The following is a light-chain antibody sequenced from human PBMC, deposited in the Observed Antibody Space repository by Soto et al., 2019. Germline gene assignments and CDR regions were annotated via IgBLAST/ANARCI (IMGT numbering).Light chain of an antibody. Sequence: EIVLTQSPGTLSLSPGERATLSCRASQSVRSSYFAWYQQKPGQAPRLLIYGVSSRATGIPDRFSGSGSGTDFTLTISRLEPEDFAVYYCQQYGSSPGTFGQGTKVEIK. J-gene: IGKJ1*01. CDR1: QSVRSSY. CDR2: GVS. V-gene: IGKV3-20*01. CDR3: QQYGSSPGT.